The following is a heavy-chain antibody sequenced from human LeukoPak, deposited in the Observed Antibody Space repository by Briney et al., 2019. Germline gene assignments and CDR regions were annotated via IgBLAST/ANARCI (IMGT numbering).Heavy chain of an antibody. CDR3: ARVRVILTTMASFSY. CDR2: ISYDGSNK. J-gene: IGHJ4*02. V-gene: IGHV3-30-3*01. CDR1: GFTFSSYA. Sequence: PGGSLRLSCAASGFTFSSYAMHWVRQAPGKGLEWVAVISYDGSNKYYADSVKGRFTISRDNSENTLYLQLNSLRPEDTAVYYCARVRVILTTMASFSYWGLGALVTVSS. D-gene: IGHD3-9*01.